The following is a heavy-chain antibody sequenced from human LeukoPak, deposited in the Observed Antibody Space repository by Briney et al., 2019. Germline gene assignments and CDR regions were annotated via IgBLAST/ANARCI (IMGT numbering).Heavy chain of an antibody. Sequence: SETLSLTCAVSGGSISSSNWWSWVRQPPGKGLEWIGEIYHSGSTYYNPSLKSRVTISVDKSKNQFSLKLSSVTAADTAVYYCARDCGSTTCCGMDVWGQGTTVTVSS. CDR1: GGSISSSNW. J-gene: IGHJ6*02. CDR3: ARDCGSTTCCGMDV. CDR2: IYHSGST. D-gene: IGHD2-2*01. V-gene: IGHV4-4*02.